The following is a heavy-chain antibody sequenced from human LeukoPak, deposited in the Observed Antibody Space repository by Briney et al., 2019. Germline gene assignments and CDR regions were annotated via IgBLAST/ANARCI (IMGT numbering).Heavy chain of an antibody. V-gene: IGHV3-20*04. CDR3: AKGQYDFWSGNVFDY. Sequence: GGSLRLSCAASGFTFDDYGMSWVRQAPGKGLEWVSGINWNGGSIGYADSVKGRFTISRDNAKNSLYLQMNSLRAEDMALYYCAKGQYDFWSGNVFDYWGQGTLVTVPS. CDR1: GFTFDDYG. D-gene: IGHD3-3*01. J-gene: IGHJ4*02. CDR2: INWNGGSI.